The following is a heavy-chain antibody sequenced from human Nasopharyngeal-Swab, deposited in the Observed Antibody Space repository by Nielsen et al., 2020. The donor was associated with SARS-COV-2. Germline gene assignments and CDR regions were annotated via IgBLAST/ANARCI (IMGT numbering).Heavy chain of an antibody. D-gene: IGHD5-24*01. CDR1: GGSISSGGFY. Sequence: SETLSLTCIVSGGSISSGGFYWSWIRQHPGKGLEWIADISYSGSTDYNPSLKSRLSISVDTSKNQISLQLSSVTAADTAVYYCATGDGSYNDYWGQGTLVTVSS. CDR2: ISYSGST. CDR3: ATGDGSYNDY. J-gene: IGHJ4*02. V-gene: IGHV4-31*03.